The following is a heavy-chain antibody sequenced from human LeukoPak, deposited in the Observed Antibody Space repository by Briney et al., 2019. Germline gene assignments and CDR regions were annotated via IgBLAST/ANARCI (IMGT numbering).Heavy chain of an antibody. CDR1: GFTFSSYA. Sequence: TGGSLRLSCAASGFTFSSYAMSWVRQAPGKGLEWVSSMSGSGGSTYYADSVKGRFTISRDDSKNTLYLQMNSQRAEDTAVYYCARVRYGELDVWGQGTTVTVSS. V-gene: IGHV3-23*01. CDR2: MSGSGGST. J-gene: IGHJ6*02. CDR3: ARVRYGELDV. D-gene: IGHD4-17*01.